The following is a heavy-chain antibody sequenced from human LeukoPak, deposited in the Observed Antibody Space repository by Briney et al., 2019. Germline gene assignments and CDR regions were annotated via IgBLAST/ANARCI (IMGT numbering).Heavy chain of an antibody. CDR2: IYYSGST. Sequence: PSETLSLTCTVSGGSISSYYWSWIRQPPGKGLEWIGYIYYSGSTNYNPSLKSRVTISVDTSKNQFSLKLSSVTAADTAVYYCARSRDHYDSSGYYSWFDPWGQGTLVTVSS. V-gene: IGHV4-59*01. CDR1: GGSISSYY. CDR3: ARSRDHYDSSGYYSWFDP. D-gene: IGHD3-22*01. J-gene: IGHJ5*02.